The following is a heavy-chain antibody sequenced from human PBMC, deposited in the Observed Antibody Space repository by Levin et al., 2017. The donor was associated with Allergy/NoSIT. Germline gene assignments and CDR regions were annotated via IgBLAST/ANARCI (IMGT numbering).Heavy chain of an antibody. CDR2: ISYDGSNK. D-gene: IGHD5-18*01. Sequence: GGSLRLSCAASGFTFSSYGMHWVRQAPGKGLEWVAVISYDGSNKYYADSVKGRFTISRDNSKNTLYLQMNSLRAEDTAVYYCAKEYGLVPDTAMDYFDYWGQGTLVTVSS. V-gene: IGHV3-30*18. CDR1: GFTFSSYG. J-gene: IGHJ4*02. CDR3: AKEYGLVPDTAMDYFDY.